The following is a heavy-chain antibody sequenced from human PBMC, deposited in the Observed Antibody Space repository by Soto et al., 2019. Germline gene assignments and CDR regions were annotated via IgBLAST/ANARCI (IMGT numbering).Heavy chain of an antibody. V-gene: IGHV4-4*07. CDR3: AREVWVAGLLYYFDF. Sequence: PWETLSLTCTVSDGSISGNFLTWIRQPAGKGLEWIGRISSNGNTDYNPSLKSRVTMSIDTSKNHFSLDLISVTASDTAIYYCAREVWVAGLLYYFDFWGQGTLVTSPQ. D-gene: IGHD6-19*01. CDR1: DGSISGNF. CDR2: ISSNGNT. J-gene: IGHJ4*02.